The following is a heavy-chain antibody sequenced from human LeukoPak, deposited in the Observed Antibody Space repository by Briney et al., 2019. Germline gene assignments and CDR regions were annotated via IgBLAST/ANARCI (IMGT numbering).Heavy chain of an antibody. CDR3: ARDTRRSYYYMDV. D-gene: IGHD1-14*01. Sequence: SETLSLTCTVSGASVTDYYWSWIRQSPGKGLEWISYIHHSGNSDYNPSLRSRVTTSLDTSKNQFSLKLSSVTAADTAVYYCARDTRRSYYYMDVWGKGTTVTVSS. CDR1: GASVTDYY. CDR2: IHHSGNS. J-gene: IGHJ6*03. V-gene: IGHV4-59*02.